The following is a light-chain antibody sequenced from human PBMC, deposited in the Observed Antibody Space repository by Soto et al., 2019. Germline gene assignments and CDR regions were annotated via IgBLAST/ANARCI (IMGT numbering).Light chain of an antibody. CDR2: GAS. Sequence: SVWAQTPGTLSLSPGDRATLSCRVSQSVSSNSLAWYQQKPGQAPMLLIYGASSSATGIPDMFSGSGSGTDFTLIICILEPEYFTLYYCQQYALSPWTSCQGTNEDIK. CDR1: QSVSSNS. V-gene: IGKV3-20*01. CDR3: QQYALSPWT. J-gene: IGKJ1*01.